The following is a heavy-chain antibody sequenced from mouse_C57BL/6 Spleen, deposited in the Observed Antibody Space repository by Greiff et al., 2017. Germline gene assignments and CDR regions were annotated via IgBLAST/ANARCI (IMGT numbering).Heavy chain of an antibody. Sequence: VQLQQPGAELVRPGSSVKLSCKASGYTFTSYWMHWVKQRPIQGLEWIGNIDPSDSETHYNQKFKDKATLTVDKSSSTAYMQLSSLTSEDSAVYYCARSRQLRLPYFDYWGQGTTLTGSS. D-gene: IGHD3-2*02. V-gene: IGHV1-52*01. J-gene: IGHJ2*01. CDR2: IDPSDSET. CDR1: GYTFTSYW. CDR3: ARSRQLRLPYFDY.